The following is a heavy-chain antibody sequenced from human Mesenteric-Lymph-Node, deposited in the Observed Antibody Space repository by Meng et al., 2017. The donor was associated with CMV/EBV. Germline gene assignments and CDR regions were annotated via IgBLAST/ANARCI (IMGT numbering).Heavy chain of an antibody. CDR3: ARDGAVNWFDP. V-gene: IGHV1-2*02. J-gene: IGHJ5*02. D-gene: IGHD3-16*01. CDR2: INPNSGGT. CDR1: GYTFTAYY. Sequence: ASVKVSCKASGYTFTAYYIHWVRQAPGQGLEWMGWINPNSGGTDYAQKFQGRVTMTRDTSISTAYMDLSRLRSDDTAVYYCARDGAVNWFDPWGQGTLVTVSS.